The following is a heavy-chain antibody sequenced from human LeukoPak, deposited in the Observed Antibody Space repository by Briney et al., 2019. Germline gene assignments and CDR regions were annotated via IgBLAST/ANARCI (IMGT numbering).Heavy chain of an antibody. CDR2: INHSGST. CDR3: VAAAVAVDC. CDR1: GGSISSYY. V-gene: IGHV4-34*01. D-gene: IGHD6-19*01. Sequence: PSETLSLTCTVSGGSISSYYWSWIRQPPGKGLEWIGEINHSGSTNYNPSLKSRVTISVDKSKNQFSLRLTSVTAADTAVYYCVAAAVAVDCWGQGTLVTVSS. J-gene: IGHJ4*02.